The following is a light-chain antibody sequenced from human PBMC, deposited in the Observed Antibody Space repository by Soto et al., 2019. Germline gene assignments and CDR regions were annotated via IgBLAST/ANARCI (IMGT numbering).Light chain of an antibody. Sequence: QSALTQPASVSGSPGQSITISCTGTSSDVGGYNYVSWHQQHPGKAPKLMIYEVSNRPSGVSNRFSGSKSGNTASLTISRLQAEDEADYYCSSYTSSSTGVVFGGGTKLTVL. CDR3: SSYTSSSTGVV. J-gene: IGLJ2*01. CDR2: EVS. V-gene: IGLV2-14*01. CDR1: SSDVGGYNY.